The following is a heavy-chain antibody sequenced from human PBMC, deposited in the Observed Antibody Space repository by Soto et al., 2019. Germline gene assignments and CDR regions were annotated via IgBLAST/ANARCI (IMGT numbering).Heavy chain of an antibody. D-gene: IGHD1-26*01. CDR1: GGSISSGGYY. CDR2: IYYSGST. V-gene: IGHV4-61*08. J-gene: IGHJ6*02. CDR3: ARVMGGDYYYYGMDV. Sequence: PSATLSLTCTVSGGSISSGGYYWSWIRQHPGKGLEWIGYIYYSGSTNYNPSLKSRVTISVDTSKNQFSLKLSSVTAADTAVYYCARVMGGDYYYYGMDVWGQGTTVTVS.